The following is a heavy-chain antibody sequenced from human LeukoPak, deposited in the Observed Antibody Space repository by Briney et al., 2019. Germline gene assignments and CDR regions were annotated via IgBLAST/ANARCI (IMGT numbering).Heavy chain of an antibody. Sequence: PGGSLRLSCAASGLTFNYYSMNWVRQAPGKGLEWVSSISHIGSYIYYSDSVKGRFTISRDNAKNSLYLQMNSLRAEDTAVYFCARDWGSWDFDFWGQGTLVTVSS. J-gene: IGHJ4*02. V-gene: IGHV3-21*01. CDR3: ARDWGSWDFDF. CDR2: ISHIGSYI. D-gene: IGHD6-13*01. CDR1: GLTFNYYS.